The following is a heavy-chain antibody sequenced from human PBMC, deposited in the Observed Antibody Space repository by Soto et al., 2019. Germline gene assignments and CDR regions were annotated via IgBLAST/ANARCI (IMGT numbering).Heavy chain of an antibody. CDR2: IYHSGST. J-gene: IGHJ5*02. D-gene: IGHD3-9*01. CDR3: ARAALYYDILTGYNNWFDP. Sequence: SETLSLTCAFSGGSIISSNWWSWVRQPPGKGLEWIGEIYHSGSTNYNPSLKSRVTISVDKSKNQFSLKLSSVTAADTAVYYCARAALYYDILTGYNNWFDPWGQGTLVTVSS. V-gene: IGHV4-4*02. CDR1: GGSIISSNW.